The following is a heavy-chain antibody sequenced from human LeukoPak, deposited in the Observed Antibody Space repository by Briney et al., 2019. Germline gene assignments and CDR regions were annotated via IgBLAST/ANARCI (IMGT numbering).Heavy chain of an antibody. D-gene: IGHD3-22*01. CDR1: GGTFNNYA. CDR3: ARVDDRSGSYYILGFDS. V-gene: IGHV1-69*06. CDR2: LIPFFNAT. J-gene: IGHJ5*01. Sequence: ASVKVSCKASGGTFNNYAVSWVRQAPGQGLEWMGKLIPFFNATYYAQKFQGRVTITADKSTTTAYMELSGLRSEDTAVYYCARVDDRSGSYYILGFDSWGQGTLVTVSS.